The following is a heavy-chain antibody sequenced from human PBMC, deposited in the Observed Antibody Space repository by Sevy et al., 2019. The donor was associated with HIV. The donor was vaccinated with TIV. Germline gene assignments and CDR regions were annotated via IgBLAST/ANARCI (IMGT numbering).Heavy chain of an antibody. CDR3: ARVKRKDGYIIKAGGYYYYMDV. D-gene: IGHD5-12*01. V-gene: IGHV5-51*01. J-gene: IGHJ6*03. CDR1: GYSFTSYW. Sequence: GESLKISCKGSGYSFTSYWIGWVRQMPGKGLEWMGIIYPGDSDTRYSPSFQGQVTISADKSISTAYLQWSSLKASDTAMYYCARVKRKDGYIIKAGGYYYYMDVWGKGTTVTVSS. CDR2: IYPGDSDT.